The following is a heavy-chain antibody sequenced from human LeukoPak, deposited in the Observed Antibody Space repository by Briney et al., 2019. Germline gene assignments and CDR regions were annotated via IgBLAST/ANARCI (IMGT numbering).Heavy chain of an antibody. J-gene: IGHJ3*02. D-gene: IGHD3-22*01. Sequence: PGGSLRLSCAASGFTFSSYSMNWVRQAPGKGLEWVSSISSSSSYIYYADSVKGRFTISRDNAKNSLYLQMNSLRAEDTAVYYCARSVDYYDSSGPDAFDIWGQGTMVTVSS. CDR2: ISSSSSYI. V-gene: IGHV3-21*01. CDR1: GFTFSSYS. CDR3: ARSVDYYDSSGPDAFDI.